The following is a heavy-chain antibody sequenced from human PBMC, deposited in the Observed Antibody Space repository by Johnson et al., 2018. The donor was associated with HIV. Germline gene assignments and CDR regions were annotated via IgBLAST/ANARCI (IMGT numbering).Heavy chain of an antibody. Sequence: QVQLVESGGGVVQPGGSLRLSCAASGFTFSSYAMHWVRQAPGKGLEWVSAISGSGGSTYYADSVKGRFTISRDNSKNTLYLQMNSLRAEDTAVYYCARDRSGRGVPIYWGQGTMVTVSS. D-gene: IGHD3-10*01. CDR1: GFTFSSYA. CDR3: ARDRSGRGVPIY. CDR2: ISGSGGST. V-gene: IGHV3-64*04. J-gene: IGHJ3*01.